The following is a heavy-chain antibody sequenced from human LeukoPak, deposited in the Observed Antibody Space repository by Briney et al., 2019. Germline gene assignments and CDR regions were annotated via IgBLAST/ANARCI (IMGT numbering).Heavy chain of an antibody. D-gene: IGHD1-7*01. Sequence: SETLSLTCTVSDGSISSYYWSWIRQPAGKGLEWIGRIYTSGNTNYNPSLKSRVTMSVDTSKNQFSLKLSSVTAADTAVYYCARELELRGRGLDFWGXXTLVTVSS. CDR1: DGSISSYY. CDR2: IYTSGNT. J-gene: IGHJ4*01. V-gene: IGHV4-4*07. CDR3: ARELELRGRGLDF.